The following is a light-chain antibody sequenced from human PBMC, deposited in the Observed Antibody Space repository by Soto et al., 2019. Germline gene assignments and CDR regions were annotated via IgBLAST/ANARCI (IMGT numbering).Light chain of an antibody. CDR3: QQWRT. CDR2: GAS. Sequence: EIVLTQSPGTLSLSPGEGATLSCRASQSISSTYLTWYHQKPGQAPRLLIYGASSRATGIPDRFSGSGSGTDFTLTISRLEPEDFAVYYCQQWRTFGQGTKVDIK. V-gene: IGKV3-20*01. CDR1: QSISSTY. J-gene: IGKJ1*01.